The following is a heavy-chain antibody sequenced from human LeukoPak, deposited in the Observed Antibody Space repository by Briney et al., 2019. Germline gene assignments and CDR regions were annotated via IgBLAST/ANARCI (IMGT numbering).Heavy chain of an antibody. CDR3: ARNRNGDYDTSGYYLPGAFDI. CDR1: GFTFSSFG. V-gene: IGHV3-33*01. J-gene: IGHJ3*02. CDR2: IWYDASNK. Sequence: GGSLTLSCAASGFTFSSFGMHWVRQAPGKGLEWVAVIWYDASNKYYADSVKGRFTISRDNAKNSLYLQMNSLRAEDTAMYYCARNRNGDYDTSGYYLPGAFDIWGQGTMVTVSS. D-gene: IGHD3-22*01.